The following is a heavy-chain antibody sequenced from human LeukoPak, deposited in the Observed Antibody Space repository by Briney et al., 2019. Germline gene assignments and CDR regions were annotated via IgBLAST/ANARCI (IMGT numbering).Heavy chain of an antibody. CDR2: ISSSSSTI. V-gene: IGHV3-48*01. Sequence: GGSLRLSCAASGFTFSSYSMNWVRQAPGKGLEWVSYISSSSSTIYYADSVKGRFTISRDNAKNSLYLQMNSLRGDDTAVYFCARGGLYKYGGTSGDYWGQGTLVSVSS. CDR1: GFTFSSYS. J-gene: IGHJ4*02. CDR3: ARGGLYKYGGTSGDY. D-gene: IGHD3-10*01.